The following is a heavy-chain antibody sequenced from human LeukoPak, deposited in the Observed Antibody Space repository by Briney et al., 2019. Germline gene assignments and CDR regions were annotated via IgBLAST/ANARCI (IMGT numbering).Heavy chain of an antibody. CDR1: GFTFFNYW. D-gene: IGHD2-2*01. Sequence: GGSLRLSCAASGFTFFNYWMSWVRQAPGKGLEWVANIKQDGSETYCVDSVKGRFTISRDNARSSLFLQMTSLRAEDTAIYYCARGGCSSTRCFAGFFDYWGQGTLVTVSS. J-gene: IGHJ4*02. CDR3: ARGGCSSTRCFAGFFDY. CDR2: IKQDGSET. V-gene: IGHV3-7*04.